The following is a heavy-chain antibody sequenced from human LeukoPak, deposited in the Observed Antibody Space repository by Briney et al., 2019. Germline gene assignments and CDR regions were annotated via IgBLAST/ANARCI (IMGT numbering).Heavy chain of an antibody. CDR2: IWYDGSHK. Sequence: GGSLRLSCAASGFTFSSYGMHWARQAPGKGLEWVAVIWYDGSHKYHADFVKGRFTSSRDNSKNPLYLEMNSRRAEDTAVFYCARTGPLYYDILTGYQVFDFLGQGTLVTVSS. V-gene: IGHV3-33*01. D-gene: IGHD3-9*01. J-gene: IGHJ4*02. CDR3: ARTGPLYYDILTGYQVFDF. CDR1: GFTFSSYG.